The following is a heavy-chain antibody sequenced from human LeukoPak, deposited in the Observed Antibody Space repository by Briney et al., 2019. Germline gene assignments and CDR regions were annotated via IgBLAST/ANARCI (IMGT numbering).Heavy chain of an antibody. CDR3: ARDGDYYYYYMDV. CDR1: GFTFVGYG. D-gene: IGHD3-16*01. V-gene: IGHV3-20*04. Sequence: GGSLILPCAASGFTFVGYGMRRVRRAAGEGLEWVSAIIWNGGSTGYADSVKGRFTISRDSAKNSLYLQMNSLRAEDTALYYCARDGDYYYYYMDVWGKGTTVTVSS. CDR2: IIWNGGST. J-gene: IGHJ6*03.